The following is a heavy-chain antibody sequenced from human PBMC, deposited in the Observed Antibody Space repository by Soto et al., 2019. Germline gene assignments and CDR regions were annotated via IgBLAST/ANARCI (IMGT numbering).Heavy chain of an antibody. CDR1: GFAFSDHY. D-gene: IGHD4-17*01. Sequence: EVQLVESGGGLVQPGGSLRLSCAASGFAFSDHYMDWVRQAPGKGLEWVGRTRNKANSYTTEYAASVKSRFTISKDDSKISLYMQMNSLKTEDTAMYYYARELMTTMTYFDYWGQGTLVTVSS. CDR3: ARELMTTMTYFDY. J-gene: IGHJ4*02. CDR2: TRNKANSYTT. V-gene: IGHV3-72*01.